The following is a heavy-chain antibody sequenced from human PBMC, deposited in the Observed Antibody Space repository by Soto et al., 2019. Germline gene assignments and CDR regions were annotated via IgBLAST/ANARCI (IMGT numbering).Heavy chain of an antibody. CDR1: GIPVSSNY. J-gene: IGHJ6*02. D-gene: IGHD3-10*01. V-gene: IGHV3-53*04. CDR3: ARDGPYYYASRMDV. Sequence: EVQLVESGGGLVQPGGSLRLSCVASGIPVSSNYMTWVRQAPGKGLEWVSVLHSGGDTYYANSVKGRFTISRHDSTNTLFLQMNSLTVGDTAVYYCARDGPYYYASRMDVWGQGTTVTVSS. CDR2: LHSGGDT.